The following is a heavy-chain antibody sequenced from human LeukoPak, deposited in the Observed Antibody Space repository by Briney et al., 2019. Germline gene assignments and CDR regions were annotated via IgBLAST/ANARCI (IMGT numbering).Heavy chain of an antibody. Sequence: SGGSLRLSCAASGFTFSSYSMNWVRQAPWKGLEWVSYISSSSSTIYYVDSVKGRFTISRDNAKNSLYLQMHSLRAEDTAVYYFARASEPYGSSTSCYDFDYWGQGTLSPSPQ. CDR1: GFTFSSYS. V-gene: IGHV3-48*01. CDR2: ISSSSSTI. J-gene: IGHJ4*02. CDR3: ARASEPYGSSTSCYDFDY. D-gene: IGHD2-2*01.